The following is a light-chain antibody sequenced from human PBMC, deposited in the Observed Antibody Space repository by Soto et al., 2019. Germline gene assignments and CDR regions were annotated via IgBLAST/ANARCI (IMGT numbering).Light chain of an antibody. J-gene: IGKJ1*01. V-gene: IGKV3-15*01. CDR1: QSVSSN. CDR3: QQYNYWWT. Sequence: EVVMTQSPDTLSVYPGERATLSCRASQSVSSNLAWYQQTPGQAPTLLIYGASTRATGIPARFSGSGSGTEFTLTINSLQSEDCAVYYCQQYNYWWTFGQGTKVEI. CDR2: GAS.